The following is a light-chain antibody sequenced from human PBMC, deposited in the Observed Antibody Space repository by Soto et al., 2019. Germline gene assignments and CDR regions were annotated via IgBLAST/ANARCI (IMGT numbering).Light chain of an antibody. CDR2: GAS. CDR1: QSVSSN. CDR3: QQYNNWPLT. J-gene: IGKJ1*01. Sequence: EIVMTQSPATLSVSPGERVTLSCRASQSVSSNLAWYQQKPGQAPRLLISGASTRATGIPAKFSGSGSGTEFTLSISSLQSEDVAVYYCQQYNNWPLTFGQGTKVEIK. V-gene: IGKV3-15*01.